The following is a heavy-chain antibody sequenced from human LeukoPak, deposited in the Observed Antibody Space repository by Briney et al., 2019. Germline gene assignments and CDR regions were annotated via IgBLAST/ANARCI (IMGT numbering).Heavy chain of an antibody. V-gene: IGHV3-33*01. Sequence: PGGSLRLSCAASGFTFSSYGMHWVRQAPGKGLEWVAVIWYDGSNKYYAGSVKGRFTISRDNSKNTLYLQMNSLRAEDTAVYYCARWPSSSWYYMDVWGKGTTVTVSS. CDR3: ARWPSSSWYYMDV. J-gene: IGHJ6*03. CDR1: GFTFSSYG. CDR2: IWYDGSNK. D-gene: IGHD6-13*01.